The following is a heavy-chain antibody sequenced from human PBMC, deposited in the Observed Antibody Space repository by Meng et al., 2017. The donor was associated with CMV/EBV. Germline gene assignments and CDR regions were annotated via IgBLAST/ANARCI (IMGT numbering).Heavy chain of an antibody. CDR2: ISAYNSNT. Sequence: ASVNVSCKASGYTFTSYGISWVRQAPGQGLEWMGWISAYNSNTNYAQKLQGRVTMTTDTSTSTDYMELRRLRSDDTAVYYCAREGLHGMLLPPGIWGQGTMVTVSS. V-gene: IGHV1-18*01. CDR1: GYTFTSYG. CDR3: AREGLHGMLLPPGI. J-gene: IGHJ3*02. D-gene: IGHD4-11*01.